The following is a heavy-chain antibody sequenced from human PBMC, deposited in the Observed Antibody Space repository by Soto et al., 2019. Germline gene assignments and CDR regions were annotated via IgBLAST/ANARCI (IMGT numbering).Heavy chain of an antibody. CDR1: GGTFSSYT. CDR2: IIPILGIA. J-gene: IGHJ6*02. CDR3: AREVTGSGSYYYYGMDV. Sequence: QVQLVQSGAEVKKPGSSVKVSCKASGGTFSSYTISWVRQAPGQGLEWMGRIIPILGIANYAQKFQGRVTITADKSTSTAYMEVSSLRSEDTAVYYCAREVTGSGSYYYYGMDVWGQGTTVTVSS. D-gene: IGHD1-26*01. V-gene: IGHV1-69*08.